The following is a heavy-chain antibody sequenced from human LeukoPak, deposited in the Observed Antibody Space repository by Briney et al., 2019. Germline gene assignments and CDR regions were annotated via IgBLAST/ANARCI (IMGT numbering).Heavy chain of an antibody. CDR3: AKDSYSSGWFPLFDY. V-gene: IGHV3-21*01. D-gene: IGHD6-19*01. Sequence: GGSLRLSCAASGFTFSSYSMNWVRQAPGKGLEWVSSISSSSSYIYYADSVKGRFTISRDNSKNTLYLQMNSLRAEDTAVYYCAKDSYSSGWFPLFDYWGQGTLVTVSS. CDR1: GFTFSSYS. CDR2: ISSSSSYI. J-gene: IGHJ4*02.